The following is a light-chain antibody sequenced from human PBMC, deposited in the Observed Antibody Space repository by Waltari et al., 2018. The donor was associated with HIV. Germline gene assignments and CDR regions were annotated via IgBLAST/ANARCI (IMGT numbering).Light chain of an antibody. CDR1: TLQRHS. Sequence: SYVLTQPPSVSVAPGKTASITCAGTTLQRHSVPWYLQKAGQAPVLVIFDDSDRRSGIPERFSGSKSGNTATLTISRVEAGDEADYYCHMWDTTRVLFGGGTKLTVL. V-gene: IGLV3-21*04. CDR2: DDS. J-gene: IGLJ2*01. CDR3: HMWDTTRVL.